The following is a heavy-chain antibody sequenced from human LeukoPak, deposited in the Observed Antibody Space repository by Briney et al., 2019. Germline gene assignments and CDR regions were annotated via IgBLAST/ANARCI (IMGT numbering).Heavy chain of an antibody. J-gene: IGHJ6*04. Sequence: GGSLRLSCAASGFTFSTYSMNWVRQAPGKGLERVSYISSSSSTIYYADSAKGRFTISRDNAKNSLYLQMNSLRAEDTAVYYCAELDITMIGGVWGKGTTVTISS. V-gene: IGHV3-48*04. CDR1: GFTFSTYS. CDR2: ISSSSSTI. D-gene: IGHD3-10*02. CDR3: AELDITMIGGV.